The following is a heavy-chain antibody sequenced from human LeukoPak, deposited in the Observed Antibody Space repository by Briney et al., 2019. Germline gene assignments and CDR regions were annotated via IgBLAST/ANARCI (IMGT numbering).Heavy chain of an antibody. Sequence: SETLSLTCTVSGGSISSYYWSWIRQPPGKGLEWIGYIYYSRSTNYNPSLKSRVTISVDTSKNQFSLKLSSVTAADTAVYYCAREEYSSSSFDYWGQGTLVTVSS. CDR3: AREEYSSSSFDY. CDR1: GGSISSYY. D-gene: IGHD6-6*01. V-gene: IGHV4-59*13. J-gene: IGHJ4*02. CDR2: IYYSRST.